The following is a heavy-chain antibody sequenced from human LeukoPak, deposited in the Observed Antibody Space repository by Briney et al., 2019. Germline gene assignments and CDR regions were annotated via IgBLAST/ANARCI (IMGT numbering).Heavy chain of an antibody. Sequence: GGSLRLSCAASGFTFSTFAMIWVRQPPGKGLEWVSSIFPSGGEIHYADSVRGRFTISRDNAKNSLYLQMNSLRAEDTAVYYCARERGYYDSSGSDYFDYWGQGTLVTVSS. CDR1: GFTFSTFA. D-gene: IGHD3-22*01. CDR3: ARERGYYDSSGSDYFDY. V-gene: IGHV3-21*01. J-gene: IGHJ4*02. CDR2: IFPSGGEI.